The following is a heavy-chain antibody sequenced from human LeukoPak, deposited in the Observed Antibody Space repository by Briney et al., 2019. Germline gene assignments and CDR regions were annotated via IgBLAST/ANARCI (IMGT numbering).Heavy chain of an antibody. CDR2: ITSTGSAI. V-gene: IGHV3-48*01. D-gene: IGHD3-3*01. J-gene: IGHJ4*02. Sequence: GGSLRLSCAASGFSFSASAMHWVRQAPGKGLEWVSFITSTGSAIDYADSVKGRFAISRDNANNTLFLQMNSLRVEDTAVYYCARLIIYDGRDYWGQGTLVTASS. CDR3: ARLIIYDGRDY. CDR1: GFSFSASA.